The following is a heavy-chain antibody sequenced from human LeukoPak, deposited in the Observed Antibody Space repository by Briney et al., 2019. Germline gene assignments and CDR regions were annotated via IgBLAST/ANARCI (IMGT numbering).Heavy chain of an antibody. Sequence: SETLSLTCAVYGGSFSGYYWGWIRQPPGKGLEWIGEINHSGSTNYSPSLKSRVTISVDTSKNQFSLKLSSVTAADTAVYYCARGLYSSGWYHWFDPWGQGTLVTVSS. CDR3: ARGLYSSGWYHWFDP. D-gene: IGHD6-19*01. V-gene: IGHV4-34*01. CDR2: INHSGST. CDR1: GGSFSGYY. J-gene: IGHJ5*02.